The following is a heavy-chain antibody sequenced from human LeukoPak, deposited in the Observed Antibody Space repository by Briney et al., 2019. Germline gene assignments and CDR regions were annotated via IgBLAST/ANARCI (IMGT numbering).Heavy chain of an antibody. V-gene: IGHV3-53*01. CDR2: IYSGGST. CDR1: GFTVSSNY. CDR3: ARSSRDGYNSQAGGFDY. Sequence: PGGSLRLSCAAPGFTVSSNYMSWVRQAPGKGLEWVSVIYSGGSTYYADSVKGRFTISRDNSKNTLYLQMNSLRAEDTAVYYCARSSRDGYNSQAGGFDYWGQGTLVTVSS. D-gene: IGHD5-24*01. J-gene: IGHJ4*02.